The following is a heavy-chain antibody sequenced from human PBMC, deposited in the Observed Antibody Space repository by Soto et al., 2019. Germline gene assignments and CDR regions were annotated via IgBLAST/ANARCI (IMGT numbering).Heavy chain of an antibody. D-gene: IGHD1-20*01. CDR2: ISGSGGST. CDR1: GLTFSSYA. Sequence: GGSLRLSCAASGLTFSSYAMSWVRQAPGKGLEWVSAISGSGGSTYYADSVKGRFTISRDNSKNTLYLQMNSLRAEDTAVYYCAKALAPRITAIDYWRQGTLDTGSS. CDR3: AKALAPRITAIDY. V-gene: IGHV3-23*01. J-gene: IGHJ4*02.